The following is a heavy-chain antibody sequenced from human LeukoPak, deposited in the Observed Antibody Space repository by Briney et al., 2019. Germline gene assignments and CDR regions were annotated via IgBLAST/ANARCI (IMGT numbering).Heavy chain of an antibody. CDR2: FYDSGST. V-gene: IGHV4-59*08. CDR3: ARRRAGRIDY. J-gene: IGHJ4*02. Sequence: PSETLSLTCIVSGGSISSHYWSWIRQPPGKGLEWVGYFYDSGSTNYNPSFESRATISGDTSKNQFSLKLTSVTAADTAVYYCARRRAGRIDYWGQGTLVTVSS. CDR1: GGSISSHY.